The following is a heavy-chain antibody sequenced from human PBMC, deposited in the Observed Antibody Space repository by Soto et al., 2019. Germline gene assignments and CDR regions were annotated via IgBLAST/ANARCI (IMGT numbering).Heavy chain of an antibody. V-gene: IGHV3-74*01. Sequence: PGGSLRLSCASSGFIFNNYWMHCLRQAPGKGLVWVARINGDGSTTTYVDSAKGRFTISRDNAKNTVYLQMNSLRAEDTAVYYCARGSGPRGRPYWGQGILVTVSS. J-gene: IGHJ4*02. D-gene: IGHD6-25*01. CDR3: ARGSGPRGRPY. CDR2: INGDGSTT. CDR1: GFIFNNYW.